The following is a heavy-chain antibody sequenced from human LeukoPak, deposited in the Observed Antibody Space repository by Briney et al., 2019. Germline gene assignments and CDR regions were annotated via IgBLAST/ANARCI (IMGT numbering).Heavy chain of an antibody. CDR2: ISYSGTP. CDR1: GHSLTIEGYH. J-gene: IGHJ4*02. Sequence: SVTLSLPCAVSGHSLTIEGYHWGWIRQHPGKGLEWIGYISYSGTPYYNPSLKSRVAILIDTSTNQFSLRLNSVTAADTAVYYCARRAPWLVSGCFDYWGQGALVTVSS. CDR3: ARRAPWLVSGCFDY. D-gene: IGHD6-19*01. V-gene: IGHV4-31*11.